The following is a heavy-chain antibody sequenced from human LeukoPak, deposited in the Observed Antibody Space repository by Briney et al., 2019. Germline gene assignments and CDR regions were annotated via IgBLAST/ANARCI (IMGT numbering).Heavy chain of an antibody. CDR3: ASDKRPFDY. J-gene: IGHJ4*02. Sequence: SETLSLTCTVSGGSINTSSYFWGWIRQPPGKGLEWIGNIYHSGSTYYNPSLRSRVTISVDTSKNQFSLRLSSVTAADTAVYYCASDKRPFDYWGQGTLVTVSS. D-gene: IGHD6-6*01. CDR1: GGSINTSSYF. V-gene: IGHV4-39*01. CDR2: IYHSGST.